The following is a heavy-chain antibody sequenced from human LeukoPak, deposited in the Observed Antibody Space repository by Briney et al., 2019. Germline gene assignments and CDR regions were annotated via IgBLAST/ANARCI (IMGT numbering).Heavy chain of an antibody. CDR3: ARGSSSWYGVDY. CDR1: GFTFSSYW. CDR2: INQDGSEK. V-gene: IGHV3-7*01. Sequence: GGSLRLSCAASGFTFSSYWMSWVRQAPGKGLEWVANINQDGSEKYYVDSVRGRFTISRDNAENSLYLQMNSLRDEDTAVYYCARGSSSWYGVDYWGQGTLVSVSS. D-gene: IGHD6-13*01. J-gene: IGHJ4*02.